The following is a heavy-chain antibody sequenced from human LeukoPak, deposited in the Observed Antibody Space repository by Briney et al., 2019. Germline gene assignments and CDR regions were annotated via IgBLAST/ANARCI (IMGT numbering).Heavy chain of an antibody. J-gene: IGHJ4*02. Sequence: GGSLRLSCAASGFTFSSYSMNWVRQAPGKGLEWVSSIRSSSSYIYYADSVKGRFTISRDNAKNSLYLQMNSLRAEDTAVYYCARDRPDCSGGSCHRPFDYWGQGTLVTVSS. V-gene: IGHV3-21*01. CDR2: IRSSSSYI. CDR1: GFTFSSYS. D-gene: IGHD2-15*01. CDR3: ARDRPDCSGGSCHRPFDY.